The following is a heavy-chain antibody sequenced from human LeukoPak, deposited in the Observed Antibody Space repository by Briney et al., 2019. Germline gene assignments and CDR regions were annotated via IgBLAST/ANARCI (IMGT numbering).Heavy chain of an antibody. V-gene: IGHV4-59*12. CDR3: ARGANYDFWSGYDKRYFDY. CDR1: GGSIDTYY. D-gene: IGHD3-3*01. CDR2: IYYSGST. Sequence: SETLSLTCTISGGSIDTYYWSWIRQPPGRGLEWIGYIYYSGSTNYNPSLKSRVTISVDTSKNQFSLKLSSVTAADTAVYYCARGANYDFWSGYDKRYFDYWGQGTLVTVSS. J-gene: IGHJ4*02.